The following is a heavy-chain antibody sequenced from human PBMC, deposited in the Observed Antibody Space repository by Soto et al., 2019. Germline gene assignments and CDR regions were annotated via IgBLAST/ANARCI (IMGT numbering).Heavy chain of an antibody. CDR1: GFTFSSYW. CDR2: VNPAGSSS. V-gene: IGHV3-74*01. Sequence: EVQLVESGGGLVQPGGSLRLSCAASGFTFSSYWMHWVRQTPGKGLVWVSRVNPAGSSSSHADSVKGRFTISRDNAKNTLYLQMNSLRAEDTAVYHCAGRNYMDVWGKGTTVTVSS. CDR3: AGRNYMDV. J-gene: IGHJ6*03. D-gene: IGHD2-15*01.